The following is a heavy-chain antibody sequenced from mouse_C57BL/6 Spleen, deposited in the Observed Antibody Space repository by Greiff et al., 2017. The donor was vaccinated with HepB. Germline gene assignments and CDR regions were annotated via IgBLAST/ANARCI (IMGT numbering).Heavy chain of an antibody. CDR3: AGYGAGTTFDY. CDR1: GYAFSSSW. Sequence: VKVVESGPELVKPGASVKISCKASGYAFSSSWMNWVKQRPGKGLEWIGRIYPGDRDTNYNGKFKGKATLTADKSSSTAYMRLSSLTSEDSAVSVCAGYGAGTTFDYWGQGTTLTVSS. V-gene: IGHV1-82*01. CDR2: IYPGDRDT. D-gene: IGHD4-1*01. J-gene: IGHJ2*01.